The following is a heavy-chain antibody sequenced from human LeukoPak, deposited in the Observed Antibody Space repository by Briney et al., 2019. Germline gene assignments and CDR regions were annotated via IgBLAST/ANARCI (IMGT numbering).Heavy chain of an antibody. D-gene: IGHD2-15*01. CDR2: IWYDGSNK. J-gene: IGHJ3*02. CDR1: EFTFSDYG. V-gene: IGHV3-33*01. CDR3: ARAPRYCRGGSGYWSAFDI. Sequence: GESLKISCAASEFTFSDYGMHWVRQAPGKGLEWVAVIWYDGSNKYHADSVKGRFTISRDNSKNMLYLQMNSLSAEDTAVYYCARAPRYCRGGSGYWSAFDIWGQGTMVSVSS.